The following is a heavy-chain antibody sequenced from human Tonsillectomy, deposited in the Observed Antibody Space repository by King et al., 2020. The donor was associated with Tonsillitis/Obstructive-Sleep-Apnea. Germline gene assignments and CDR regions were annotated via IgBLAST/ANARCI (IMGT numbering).Heavy chain of an antibody. CDR2: ISSSSSYI. D-gene: IGHD3-3*01. V-gene: IGHV3-21*01. CDR1: GFTFSSYS. J-gene: IGHJ6*03. Sequence: VQLVESGGGLVKPGGSLRLSCAASGFTFSSYSMNWVRQAPGKGLEWVSSISSSSSYIYYADSVKGRFTISRDNAKNSLYLQMNSLRAEDTAVYYCARDAKTKYYDFWSGYRAPYYYYMDVWGKGTTVTVSS. CDR3: ARDAKTKYYDFWSGYRAPYYYYMDV.